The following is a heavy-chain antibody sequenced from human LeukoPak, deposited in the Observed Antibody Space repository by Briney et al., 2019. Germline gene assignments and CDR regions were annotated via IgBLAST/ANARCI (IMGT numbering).Heavy chain of an antibody. Sequence: ASVKVSCKASGYTFTGYYIHWVRQAPGQGLEWMGWINPNGGGTNYAQKFQGRVTMPRDTSITTAYMELSGLRSDETAIYYCARGKLAAPGRTGYNWFDPWGQGTLVTVSS. CDR2: INPNGGGT. V-gene: IGHV1-2*02. CDR1: GYTFTGYY. J-gene: IGHJ5*02. CDR3: ARGKLAAPGRTGYNWFDP. D-gene: IGHD6-13*01.